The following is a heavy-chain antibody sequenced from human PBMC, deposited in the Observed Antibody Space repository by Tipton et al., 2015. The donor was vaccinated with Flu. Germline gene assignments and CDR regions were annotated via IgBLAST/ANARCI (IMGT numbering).Heavy chain of an antibody. J-gene: IGHJ4*02. Sequence: TLSLTCTVSGDSISSYYWSWIRQPPGKGLEWIGYISYRGTTYYNPSLKSRVTISVDTSKSQFSLMLRSVAAADTAVYYCARLSYYDVDLKNFYFDYWGQGALVTVSS. CDR1: GDSISSYY. CDR3: ARLSYYDVDLKNFYFDY. D-gene: IGHD3-10*02. CDR2: ISYRGTT. V-gene: IGHV4-59*08.